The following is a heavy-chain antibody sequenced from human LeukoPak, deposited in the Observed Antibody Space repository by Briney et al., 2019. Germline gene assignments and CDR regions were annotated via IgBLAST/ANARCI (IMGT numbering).Heavy chain of an antibody. Sequence: GGSLRLSCAASGFTFSNYWMHWVRQAPGKGLEWLSYISRSGSGIYYADSVKGRFTISRDNAKNTLYLQMNSLRAEDTAVYYCASLTMVRGAIGAYYMDVWGKGTTVTVSS. CDR1: GFTFSNYW. D-gene: IGHD3-10*01. CDR3: ASLTMVRGAIGAYYMDV. V-gene: IGHV3-48*04. CDR2: ISRSGSGI. J-gene: IGHJ6*03.